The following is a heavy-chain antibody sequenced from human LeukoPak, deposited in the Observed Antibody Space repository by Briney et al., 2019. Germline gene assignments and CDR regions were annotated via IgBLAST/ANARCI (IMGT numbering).Heavy chain of an antibody. J-gene: IGHJ4*02. D-gene: IGHD6-13*01. Sequence: GGSLRLSCAASGFSFRSYSMSWVRQAPGKGLEWVANIKQDGSEKYYVDSVKGRFTISRDNAKKSLYLQMNSLRAEDTAVYYCTRDLISAAAAGFLYYFDYWGQGTLVTVSS. CDR3: TRDLISAAAAGFLYYFDY. V-gene: IGHV3-7*01. CDR1: GFSFRSYS. CDR2: IKQDGSEK.